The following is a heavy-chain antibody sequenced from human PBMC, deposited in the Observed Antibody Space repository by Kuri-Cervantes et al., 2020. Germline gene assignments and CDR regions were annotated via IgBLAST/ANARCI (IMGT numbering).Heavy chain of an antibody. V-gene: IGHV3-48*01. CDR2: ISSSSSTI. Sequence: GGSLRLSCAASGFTFSSYSMNWVRQAPGKGLEWVSYISSSSSTIYYADSVKGRFTISRDSSKNTLFLQMNSLRADDTAVYYCARYMVRGIYYGMDVWGQGTTVTVSS. CDR3: ARYMVRGIYYGMDV. CDR1: GFTFSSYS. D-gene: IGHD3-10*01. J-gene: IGHJ6*02.